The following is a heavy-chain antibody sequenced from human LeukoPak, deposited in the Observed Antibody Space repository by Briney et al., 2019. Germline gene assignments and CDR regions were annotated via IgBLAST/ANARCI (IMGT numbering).Heavy chain of an antibody. V-gene: IGHV1-8*03. D-gene: IGHD3-22*01. CDR3: ATENDSSGYYLAWRFDY. J-gene: IGHJ4*02. CDR1: GYTFTSYD. Sequence: ASVKVSCKASGYTFTSYDINWVRQATGQGLEWMGWMNPNSGNTGYAQKFQGRVTITRNTSISTAYMELSSLRSEDTAVYYCATENDSSGYYLAWRFDYWGQGTLVTVSS. CDR2: MNPNSGNT.